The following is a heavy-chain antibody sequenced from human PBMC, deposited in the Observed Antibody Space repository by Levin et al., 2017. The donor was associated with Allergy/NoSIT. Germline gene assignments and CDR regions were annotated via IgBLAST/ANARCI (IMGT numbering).Heavy chain of an antibody. CDR3: AKDRYYFADGYNFLY. CDR2: ISYDGSNK. Sequence: GESLKISCAASGFTFSSYGMHWVRQAPGKGLEWVAVISYDGSNKYYADSVKGRFTISRDNSKNTLYLQMNSLRAEDTAVYYCAKDRYYFADGYNFLYWGQGTLVTVSS. D-gene: IGHD5-24*01. CDR1: GFTFSSYG. V-gene: IGHV3-30*18. J-gene: IGHJ4*02.